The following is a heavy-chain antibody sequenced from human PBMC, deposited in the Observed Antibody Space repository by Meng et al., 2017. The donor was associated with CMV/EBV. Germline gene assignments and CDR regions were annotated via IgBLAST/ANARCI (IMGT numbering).Heavy chain of an antibody. Sequence: ASVQVSCKASGYTFTGYYVHWVRQAPGQGLEWLGWINPNSGGTNYAQKFQGRVTMTRDTSMSTAYMELSSLRSDDTAVYYCARLDCSSTSCYKLVWLDPWGQGTLVTVSS. J-gene: IGHJ5*02. CDR1: GYTFTGYY. D-gene: IGHD2-2*01. CDR3: ARLDCSSTSCYKLVWLDP. CDR2: INPNSGGT. V-gene: IGHV1-2*02.